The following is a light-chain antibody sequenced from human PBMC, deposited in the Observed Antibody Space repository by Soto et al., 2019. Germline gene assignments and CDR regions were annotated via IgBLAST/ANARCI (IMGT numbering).Light chain of an antibody. Sequence: IQMTQSPSTLSASVVDRVTITCRASQGIRNFLAWYQQKLGKAPKLLIYDASSLESGVPSRFSGSGSGTDFTLTISSLQPEDFATYYCQQFNNYPLTFGQGTRLEI. V-gene: IGKV1D-13*01. J-gene: IGKJ5*01. CDR1: QGIRNF. CDR3: QQFNNYPLT. CDR2: DAS.